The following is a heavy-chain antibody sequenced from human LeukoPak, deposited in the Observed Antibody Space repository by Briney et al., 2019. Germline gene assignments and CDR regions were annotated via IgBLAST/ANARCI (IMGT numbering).Heavy chain of an antibody. V-gene: IGHV3-23*01. Sequence: GRSLRLSCAASGFTFSSYAMSWVRQAPGKGLEWVSGISGSGVSTFYADSVKGRFTISRDNSKNTLYLQMNSLRAEDTAVYYCAKWLVREQYFQHWGQGTLVTVSS. D-gene: IGHD6-19*01. CDR1: GFTFSSYA. CDR2: ISGSGVST. J-gene: IGHJ1*01. CDR3: AKWLVREQYFQH.